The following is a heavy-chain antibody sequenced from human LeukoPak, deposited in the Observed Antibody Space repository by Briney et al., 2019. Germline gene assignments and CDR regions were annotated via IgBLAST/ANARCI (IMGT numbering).Heavy chain of an antibody. D-gene: IGHD1-1*01. CDR1: GYSFTTYW. J-gene: IGHJ4*02. CDR3: ARRLTTEETFDY. V-gene: IGHV5-51*01. CDR2: IYPADSDT. Sequence: GESLKISCKGSGYSFTTYWIAWVRQMPGKGLEWMGIIYPADSDTRYSPSFQGQITISADKSINTAYLQWNSLRASDTAMYYCARRLTTEETFDYWGQGTPVTVSS.